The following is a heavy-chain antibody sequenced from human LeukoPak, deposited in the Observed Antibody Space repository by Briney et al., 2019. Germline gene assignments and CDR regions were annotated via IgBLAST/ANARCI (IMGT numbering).Heavy chain of an antibody. CDR3: ARVNGPTYYFDY. Sequence: ASVTVSCKASGYTFTGYYMHWVRQAPGQGLEWMGWINPNSGGTNYAQKFQGRVTMTRDTSISTAYMELSSLRSDETAVYYCARVNGPTYYFDYWGQGTLVTVSS. J-gene: IGHJ4*02. D-gene: IGHD4-17*01. V-gene: IGHV1-2*02. CDR2: INPNSGGT. CDR1: GYTFTGYY.